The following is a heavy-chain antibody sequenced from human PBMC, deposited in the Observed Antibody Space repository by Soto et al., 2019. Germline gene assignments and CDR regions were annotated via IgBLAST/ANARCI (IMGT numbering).Heavy chain of an antibody. J-gene: IGHJ4*02. CDR2: INHSGST. V-gene: IGHV4-34*01. CDR1: GGSFSGYY. Sequence: QVQLQQWGAGLLKPSETLSLTCAVYGGSFSGYYWSWIRQPPGKGLEWIGEINHSGSTNYNPSLKSRVTISVDTSKNQFSLKLSSVTAADTAVYYCASLPIYDYVWGSYRFGWGQGTLVTVSS. CDR3: ASLPIYDYVWGSYRFG. D-gene: IGHD3-16*02.